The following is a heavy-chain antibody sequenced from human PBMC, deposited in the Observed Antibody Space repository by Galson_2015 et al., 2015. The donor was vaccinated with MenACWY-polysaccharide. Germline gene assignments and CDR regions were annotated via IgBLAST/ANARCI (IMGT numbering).Heavy chain of an antibody. D-gene: IGHD2-8*01. V-gene: IGHV3-74*01. J-gene: IGHJ6*03. CDR1: GFTFSSYW. CDR2: INGDGSST. CDR3: ARSRRMVYYYYMDV. Sequence: SLRLSCAASGFTFSSYWVHWVRQPPGKGLVWVSRINGDGSSTSYADSVKGRFTISRDNAKNTLYLQMNSLRAEDTALYYCARSRRMVYYYYMDVWGKGTTVTVSS.